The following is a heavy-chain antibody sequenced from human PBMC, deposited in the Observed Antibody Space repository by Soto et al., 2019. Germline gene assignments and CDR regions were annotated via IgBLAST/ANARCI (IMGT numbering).Heavy chain of an antibody. CDR2: IMHDGSDK. CDR1: GFSLSTSW. J-gene: IGHJ6*02. CDR3: ASKRLYFYGLDV. Sequence: EVQLVESGGGLVQPGGSLRLSCTASGFSLSTSWMTWVRQAPGKGLEWVANIMHDGSDKYYVDSVKGRFPISRDNAKNSLYLQMTSLRAEDTAVYYCASKRLYFYGLDVWGQGTTVTVSS. V-gene: IGHV3-7*01.